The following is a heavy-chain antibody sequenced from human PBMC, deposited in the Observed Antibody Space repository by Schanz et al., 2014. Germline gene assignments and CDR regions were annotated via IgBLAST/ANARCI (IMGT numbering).Heavy chain of an antibody. CDR1: GFTFSDSF. V-gene: IGHV3-11*01. CDR3: AKVWGSDYFYPFDY. CDR2: ISSSGNII. D-gene: IGHD3-22*01. J-gene: IGHJ4*02. Sequence: PGGSLRLSCSASGFTFSDSFMSWIRQTPGKGLEWLSYISSSGNIIHYADSVKGRFTISRDNAKNSLYLQMSSLRAEDTAVYYCAKVWGSDYFYPFDYWGQGTLVTVSS.